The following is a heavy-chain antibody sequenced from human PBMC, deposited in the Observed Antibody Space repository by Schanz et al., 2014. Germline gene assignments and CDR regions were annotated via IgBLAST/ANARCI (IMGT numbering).Heavy chain of an antibody. J-gene: IGHJ6*02. Sequence: LVESGGGVVQPGRSLRLSCAGSELTLSTHAMTWVRQAPGKGLEWVSTVTTGGGAFYADSVKGRFTVSRDNSKNMLFLQMNSLRVEDTAIYYCAKNWKDDQKVVRPGWSDGMDVWGQGTTVTVSS. CDR2: VTTGGGA. V-gene: IGHV3-23*04. CDR3: AKNWKDDQKVVRPGWSDGMDV. CDR1: ELTLSTHA. D-gene: IGHD3-3*01.